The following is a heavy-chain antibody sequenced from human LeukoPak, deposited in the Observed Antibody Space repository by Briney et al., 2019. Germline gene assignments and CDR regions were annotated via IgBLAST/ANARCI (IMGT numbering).Heavy chain of an antibody. Sequence: SETLSLTCTVSGGSVSSYYWSWIRQPPGKGLEWIGYIYYSGSTNYNPSLKSRVTISVDTSKNQFSLKLSSVTAADTAVYYCARDQWLGIDYWGQGTLVTVSS. D-gene: IGHD6-19*01. CDR1: GGSVSSYY. CDR2: IYYSGST. CDR3: ARDQWLGIDY. J-gene: IGHJ4*02. V-gene: IGHV4-59*02.